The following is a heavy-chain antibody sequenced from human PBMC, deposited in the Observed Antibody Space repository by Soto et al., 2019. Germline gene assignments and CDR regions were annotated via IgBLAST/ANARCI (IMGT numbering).Heavy chain of an antibody. CDR1: GYTFTSYD. V-gene: IGHV1-8*01. J-gene: IGHJ6*02. CDR2: MKPNSGNT. Sequence: QVQLVQSGVEVKKPGASVKVSCKASGYTFTSYDINWVRQATGQGLEWMGWMKPNSGNTGYAQKFQGRVTMTRNTPISTAYMELSSLRSEDSAVYYCARGAPHFLWFWELSPYGMDVWGQGTTVTVSS. D-gene: IGHD3-10*01. CDR3: ARGAPHFLWFWELSPYGMDV.